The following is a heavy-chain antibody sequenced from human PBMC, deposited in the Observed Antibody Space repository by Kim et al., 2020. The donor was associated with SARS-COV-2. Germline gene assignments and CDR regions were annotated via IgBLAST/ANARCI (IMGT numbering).Heavy chain of an antibody. CDR2: IYYSGST. Sequence: SETLSLTCTVSGGSISSSSYYWGWIRQPPGKGLEWIGSIYYSGSTYYNPSLKSRVTISVDTSKNQFSLKLSSVTAADTAVYYCARDDRGSYYVDPPDAFDIWGQGTMVTVSS. D-gene: IGHD3-10*01. CDR3: ARDDRGSYYVDPPDAFDI. CDR1: GGSISSSSYY. J-gene: IGHJ3*02. V-gene: IGHV4-39*07.